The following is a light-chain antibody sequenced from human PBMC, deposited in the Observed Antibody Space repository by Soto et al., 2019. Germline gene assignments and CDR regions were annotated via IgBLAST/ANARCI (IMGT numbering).Light chain of an antibody. V-gene: IGLV4-69*01. J-gene: IGLJ3*02. CDR2: LNSDGSH. CDR3: QTCDTGIHRV. CDR1: SGHSSYA. Sequence: QSVLTQSPSASASLGASVKLTCTLSSGHSSYAIAWHQQQPEKGPRYLMKLNSDGSHSKGDGIPDRFSGSSSGAERYLTISSLQSEDEADYYCQTCDTGIHRVFGGGTKLTVL.